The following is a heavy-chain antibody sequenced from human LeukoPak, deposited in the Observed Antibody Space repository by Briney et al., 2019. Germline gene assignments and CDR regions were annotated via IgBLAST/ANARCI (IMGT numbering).Heavy chain of an antibody. Sequence: ASVEVSCKASGYTFASYGISWVRQAPGQGLEWMGWISAYNGNTNYAQKLQGRVTMTTDTSTSTAYMELRSLRSDDTAVYYCARDRKGSGYLGYWGQGTLVTVSS. CDR1: GYTFASYG. J-gene: IGHJ4*02. V-gene: IGHV1-18*01. CDR3: ARDRKGSGYLGY. D-gene: IGHD3-22*01. CDR2: ISAYNGNT.